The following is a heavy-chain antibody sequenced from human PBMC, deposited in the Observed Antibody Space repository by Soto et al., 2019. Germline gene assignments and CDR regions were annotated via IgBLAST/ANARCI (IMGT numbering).Heavy chain of an antibody. V-gene: IGHV3-30-3*01. J-gene: IGHJ6*02. Sequence: GGSLRLSCAASGFTFSSYAMHWVRQAPGKGLEWVAAISYDGSNKYYADSVKGRFTISRDNSKNTLYLQMNSLRAEDTAVYYCVGGRIAVAEGPYYYYYGMDVWGQGTTVTVSS. D-gene: IGHD6-19*01. CDR3: VGGRIAVAEGPYYYYYGMDV. CDR2: ISYDGSNK. CDR1: GFTFSSYA.